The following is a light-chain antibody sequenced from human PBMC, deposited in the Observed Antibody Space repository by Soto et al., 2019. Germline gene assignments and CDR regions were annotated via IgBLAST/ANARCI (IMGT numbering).Light chain of an antibody. Sequence: EIVLTQSPGTLSLSPGARATLSCRASQSVSSSYLAWYKQKPGQAPRIXSYGASSRATGIPDRFSGSGSGTDFTLTISRLEPEDFAVYYCQQYGSSPWTFGQGTKVDI. CDR2: GAS. V-gene: IGKV3-20*01. CDR3: QQYGSSPWT. J-gene: IGKJ1*01. CDR1: QSVSSSY.